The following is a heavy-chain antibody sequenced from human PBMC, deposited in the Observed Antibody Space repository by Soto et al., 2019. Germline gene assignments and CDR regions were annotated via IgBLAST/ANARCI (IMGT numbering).Heavy chain of an antibody. J-gene: IGHJ3*02. CDR2: LSRGGGST. CDR1: GFTYSSHG. D-gene: IGHD6-13*01. CDR3: ARDGQYSTDGFDI. V-gene: IGHV3-23*01. Sequence: EAQLLESGGELIQPGGSLRLSCAASGFTYSSHGMSWVRQAPGKGLEWVAGLSRGGGSTYYADSVKGRFTISRDNTKNTLDLIMNSLRVEDTALYYGARDGQYSTDGFDIWGQGTMVTVSS.